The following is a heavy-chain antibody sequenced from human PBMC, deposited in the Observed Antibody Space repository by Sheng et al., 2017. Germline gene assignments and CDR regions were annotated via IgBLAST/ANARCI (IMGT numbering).Heavy chain of an antibody. D-gene: IGHD3-10*01. J-gene: IGHJ4*02. CDR1: GFTFVMYE. V-gene: IGHV3-48*03. Sequence: EVQLVESGGGLVQPGGSLRLSCAASGFTFVMYEMNWVRQVPGKGLEWISHITSSGSTTYYSDSVRGRFTISRDNSRNSLYLQMNGLKAEDTGFYYCARGTGSDVWGQGTLVTVSS. CDR3: ARGTGSDV. CDR2: ITSSGSTT.